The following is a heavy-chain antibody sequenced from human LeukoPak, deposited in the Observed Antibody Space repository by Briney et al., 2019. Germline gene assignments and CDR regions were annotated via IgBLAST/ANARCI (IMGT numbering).Heavy chain of an antibody. J-gene: IGHJ4*02. CDR1: GFTVSTHC. CDR2: IYSGGTT. CDR3: GIRDTSDYYVF. V-gene: IGHV3-53*01. D-gene: IGHD3-22*01. Sequence: QPGGSLRLSCAASGFTVSTHCMTWVRQAPGKGLEWVSTIYSGGTTYYADSVMGRFTISRDNSKNALYLQMNGLRADDTAVYYCGIRDTSDYYVFWGQGTLVTVSS.